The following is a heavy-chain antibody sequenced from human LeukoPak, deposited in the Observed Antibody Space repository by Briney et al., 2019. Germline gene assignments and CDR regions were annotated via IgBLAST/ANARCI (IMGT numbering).Heavy chain of an antibody. J-gene: IGHJ5*02. V-gene: IGHV3-23*01. CDR2: ISGSGGST. Sequence: PGGSLRLSCAASGFTFSSYGMSWVRQAPGKGLEWVSAISGSGGSTYYADSVKGRFTISRDNSKNTLYLQMNSLRAEDTAVYYCAKSSGWYSSGSYNWFDPWGQGTLATVSS. CDR3: AKSSGWYSSGSYNWFDP. D-gene: IGHD6-19*01. CDR1: GFTFSSYG.